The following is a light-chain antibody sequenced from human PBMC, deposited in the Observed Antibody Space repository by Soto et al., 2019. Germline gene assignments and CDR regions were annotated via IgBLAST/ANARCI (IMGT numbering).Light chain of an antibody. CDR2: EAS. V-gene: IGLV2-23*01. CDR1: SSDVGGYNL. Sequence: SALTQPAAVSGSPGQSITISRTGTSSDVGGYNLVSWYQQHPGKAPKLMIYEASKRPSGVSNRFSGSKSGNTASLTISGLQAEDEADYYCCSYADSRTYVFGTGTKVTVL. J-gene: IGLJ1*01. CDR3: CSYADSRTYV.